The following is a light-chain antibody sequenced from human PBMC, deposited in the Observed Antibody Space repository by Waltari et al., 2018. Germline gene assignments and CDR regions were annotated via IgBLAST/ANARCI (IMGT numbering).Light chain of an antibody. J-gene: IGKJ3*01. CDR2: DAS. CDR1: QDISVF. CDR3: QQYDDLPPFT. V-gene: IGKV1-33*01. Sequence: DIQMTQSPSSLSASLGDRVTITCQASQDISVFLNWYQQKPGEAPNLLIYDASILQAGGASRFSGGGSGTDFTLTISSLQPEDVATYYCQQYDDLPPFTFGPGTKVDLK.